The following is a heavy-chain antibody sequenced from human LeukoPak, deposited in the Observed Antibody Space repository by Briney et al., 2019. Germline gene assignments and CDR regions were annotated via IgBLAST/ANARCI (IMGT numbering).Heavy chain of an antibody. CDR2: IYYSGST. V-gene: IGHV4-30-4*01. CDR1: GGSISSGDYY. J-gene: IGHJ4*02. D-gene: IGHD5-12*01. Sequence: SQTLSLTCTVSGGSISSGDYYWSWLRQPPGQGLEWIGYIYYSGSTYYNPSLKSRVTISVDTSKNQFSLKLSSVTAADTAVDYCAREWSGYNLYYFAYWGQGTLVTVSS. CDR3: AREWSGYNLYYFAY.